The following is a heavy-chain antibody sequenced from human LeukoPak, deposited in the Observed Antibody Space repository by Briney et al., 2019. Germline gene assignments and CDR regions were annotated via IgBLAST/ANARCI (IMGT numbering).Heavy chain of an antibody. CDR3: ARGYNWFDP. CDR1: GGSFSGYY. CDR2: INHSGST. V-gene: IGHV4-34*01. Sequence: TSETLSLTCAVYGGSFSGYYWSWIRQPPGKGLEWIGEINHSGSTYYNPSLKSRVTISVDTSKNQFSLKLSSVTAADTAVYYCARGYNWFDPWGQGTLVTVSS. J-gene: IGHJ5*02.